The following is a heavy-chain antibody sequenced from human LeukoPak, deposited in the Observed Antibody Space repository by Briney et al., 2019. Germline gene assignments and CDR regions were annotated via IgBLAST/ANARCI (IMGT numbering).Heavy chain of an antibody. CDR1: GDTFSSSA. J-gene: IGHJ4*02. V-gene: IGHV1-69*05. CDR2: IIPIFGTT. D-gene: IGHD3-22*01. CDR3: ARGKDTSAYRALDS. Sequence: SVKVSCKASGDTFSSSAISWVRQAPGQGREWKGGIIPIFGTTDYAQKFRGRITITTDESTSTAYMEISSLRSEDSAVYYCARGKDTSAYRALDSWGQGTLVTVSS.